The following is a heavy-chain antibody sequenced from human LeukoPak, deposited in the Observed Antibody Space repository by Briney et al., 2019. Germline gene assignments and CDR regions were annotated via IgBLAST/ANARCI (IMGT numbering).Heavy chain of an antibody. CDR2: IYYSGST. Sequence: SETLSLTCTVSGGSISSYYWSWIRQPPGKGLEWIGYIYYSGSTNYNPSLKSRVTISVDTSKNQFSLKLSSVTAADTAVYYCARSTRAAAGTSWFDTWGQGTLVTVSS. V-gene: IGHV4-59*01. CDR3: ARSTRAAAGTSWFDT. J-gene: IGHJ5*02. D-gene: IGHD6-13*01. CDR1: GGSISSYY.